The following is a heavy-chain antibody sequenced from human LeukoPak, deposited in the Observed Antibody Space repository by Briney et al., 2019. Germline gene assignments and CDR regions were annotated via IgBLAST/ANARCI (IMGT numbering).Heavy chain of an antibody. D-gene: IGHD3-22*01. J-gene: IGHJ4*02. CDR2: FDPEDGET. Sequence: ASVKVSCKVSGYTLTELSMHWVRQAPGKGLEWMGGFDPEDGETIYAQKFQGRVTMTEDTSTDTAYMELSSLRSEDTAVYYCATWYYYDSSGYYIADYWGQGTLVTVSS. V-gene: IGHV1-24*01. CDR1: GYTLTELS. CDR3: ATWYYYDSSGYYIADY.